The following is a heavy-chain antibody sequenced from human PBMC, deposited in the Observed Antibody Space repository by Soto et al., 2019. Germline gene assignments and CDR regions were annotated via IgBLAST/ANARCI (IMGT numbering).Heavy chain of an antibody. CDR3: ARYRAETDGDPRGEFDY. D-gene: IGHD3-16*01. J-gene: IGHJ4*02. V-gene: IGHV4-31*03. Sequence: QVQLQESGPGLVKPSQTLPLTCTVSGGSVSNGGYYWTWIRQHPGKGLEWIGYIYYSGSSYSNPSLNSRVNMSVDMSKNQFSLKLSSVTTADTAVYYCARYRAETDGDPRGEFDYWGPGTLVTVSS. CDR1: GGSVSNGGYY. CDR2: IYYSGSS.